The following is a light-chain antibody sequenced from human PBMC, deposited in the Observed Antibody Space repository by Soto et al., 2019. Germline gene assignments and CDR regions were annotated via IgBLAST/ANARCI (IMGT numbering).Light chain of an antibody. CDR1: SSNIGSPFD. CDR3: QSFDSRLSAPV. V-gene: IGLV1-40*01. J-gene: IGLJ2*01. Sequence: QSVLTQPPSVSGAPGQRVTISCTGNSSNIGSPFDVHWYQHLPGTAPRLLIYASNNRPSGVPDRFSGSKSGTSASLAITGLQGDDEADYYCQSFDSRLSAPVFGGGTKLTVL. CDR2: ASN.